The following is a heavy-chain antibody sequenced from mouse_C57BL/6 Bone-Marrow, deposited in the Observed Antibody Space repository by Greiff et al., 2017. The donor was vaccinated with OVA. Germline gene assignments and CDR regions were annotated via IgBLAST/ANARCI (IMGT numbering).Heavy chain of an antibody. V-gene: IGHV1-64*01. Sequence: QVQLQQPGAELVKPGASVKLSCKASGYTFTSYWMHWVKQRPGQGLEWIGMIHPNSGSTNYNEKFKSKATLTVDKSSSTAYMQLSSLTSEDSAVYYCARERLWCNYFEYWGQGTTLTVSS. D-gene: IGHD1-1*02. CDR1: GYTFTSYW. CDR2: IHPNSGST. J-gene: IGHJ2*01. CDR3: ARERLWCNYFEY.